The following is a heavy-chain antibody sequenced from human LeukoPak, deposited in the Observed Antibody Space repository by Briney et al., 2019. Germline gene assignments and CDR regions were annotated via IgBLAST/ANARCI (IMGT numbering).Heavy chain of an antibody. D-gene: IGHD3-10*01. CDR3: ARAYGSEEDYYYGMAV. Sequence: ASETLSLTCAVSGGSISSSNWWSWVRQPPGKGREGIGEIYHSGSTNYNPSLKSRGTISVDKTKTQFSLKLSSVTAADTAVYYCARAYGSEEDYYYGMAVWGKGTTVTVSS. CDR2: IYHSGST. V-gene: IGHV4-4*02. J-gene: IGHJ6*04. CDR1: GGSISSSNW.